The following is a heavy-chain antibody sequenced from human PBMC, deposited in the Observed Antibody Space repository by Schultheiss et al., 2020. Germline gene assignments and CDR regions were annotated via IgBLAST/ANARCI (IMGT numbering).Heavy chain of an antibody. J-gene: IGHJ4*02. CDR1: GVSITTYY. D-gene: IGHD3-10*01. CDR2: FYYSGST. CDR3: ARPVRGVLDY. V-gene: IGHV4-59*12. Sequence: SETLSLTCTVSGVSITTYYWSWIRQPPGKGLEWIGCFYYSGSTRYNPSLESRVTISLDTSKNHFSLRLASLTAADTAVYYCARPVRGVLDYWGQGTLVTVSS.